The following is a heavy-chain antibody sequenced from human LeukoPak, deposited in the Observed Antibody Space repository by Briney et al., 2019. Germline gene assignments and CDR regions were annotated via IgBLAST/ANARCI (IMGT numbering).Heavy chain of an antibody. V-gene: IGHV4-4*07. J-gene: IGHJ2*01. CDR3: AIDRLGATGHWRIDV. Sequence: PSETLSLTCTVSGGSFSSYYWTWIRQPAGKGLEWIGRIYNSGTTNYSPSLESRVTMSLDTSKNRFSLSLSSVTAADTAVYYCAIDRLGATGHWRIDVWGRGTLVTVSS. CDR1: GGSFSSYY. D-gene: IGHD1-26*01. CDR2: IYNSGTT.